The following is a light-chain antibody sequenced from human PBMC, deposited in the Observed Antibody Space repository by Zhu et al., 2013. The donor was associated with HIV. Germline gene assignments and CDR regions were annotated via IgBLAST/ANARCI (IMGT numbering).Light chain of an antibody. CDR2: HAS. V-gene: IGKV3-20*01. CDR3: QQYDSSPLT. CDR1: QSVATSY. Sequence: EIVLTQSPGTLSLSPGERATLSCRASQSVATSYVAWYRQRPGQAPRLLIYHASGRATGIPDRFSGSGSGTDFTLTISRLEPEDFAVYYCQQYDSSPLTFGGGTKVEIK. J-gene: IGKJ4*01.